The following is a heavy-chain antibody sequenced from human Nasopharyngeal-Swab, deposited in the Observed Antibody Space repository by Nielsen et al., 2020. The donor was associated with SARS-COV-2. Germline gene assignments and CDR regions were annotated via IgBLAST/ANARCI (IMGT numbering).Heavy chain of an antibody. CDR1: GDTFTKYT. CDR3: ARELGVGLFDY. Sequence: SVKVSCKASGDTFTKYTFSWVRQAPGLGLEWMGGVIPMSRTANYAQKFQGRVTITADESTSTAYLELRSLTSDDTAVYYCARELGVGLFDYWGQGTLVTVSS. CDR2: VIPMSRTA. V-gene: IGHV1-69*13. J-gene: IGHJ4*02. D-gene: IGHD3-16*01.